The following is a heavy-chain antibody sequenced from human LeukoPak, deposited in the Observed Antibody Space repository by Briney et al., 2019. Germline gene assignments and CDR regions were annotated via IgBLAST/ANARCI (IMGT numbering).Heavy chain of an antibody. Sequence: GGSLGLSCAASGFTFSSHSMNWVRQAPGKGPEWVSSISSTGKYINYADSVKGRFTISRDNAKNSLFLQMNSLRAEDTAVYYCTRDKGVGRDGHNRYFDYWGQGTLVTVSS. CDR1: GFTFSSHS. D-gene: IGHD5-24*01. CDR3: TRDKGVGRDGHNRYFDY. J-gene: IGHJ4*02. V-gene: IGHV3-21*01. CDR2: ISSTGKYI.